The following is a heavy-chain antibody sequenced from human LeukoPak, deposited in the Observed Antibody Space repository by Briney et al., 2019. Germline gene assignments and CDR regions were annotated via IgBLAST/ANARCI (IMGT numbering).Heavy chain of an antibody. V-gene: IGHV3-20*04. Sequence: GGSLRLSCAASGFTSDDYGMSWVRQAPGKGLEWVSGINWNGGSTGYADSVKGRFTISRDNAKNSLYLQMNSLRAENTALYYYARLYDSSGYYYYYYYMDVWGKGTTVTVSS. CDR3: ARLYDSSGYYYYYYYMDV. CDR1: GFTSDDYG. D-gene: IGHD3-22*01. CDR2: INWNGGST. J-gene: IGHJ6*03.